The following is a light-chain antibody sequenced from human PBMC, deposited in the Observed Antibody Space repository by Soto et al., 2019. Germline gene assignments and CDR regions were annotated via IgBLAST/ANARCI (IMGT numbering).Light chain of an antibody. CDR2: DDN. V-gene: IGLV1-51*01. J-gene: IGLJ1*01. CDR3: GSWDSSLSGYV. CDR1: SAKIGGNS. Sequence: QSALAPPAAVSAAPGQRVIRRCSGRSAKIGGNSVSWYQQLPGTATKLLIYDDNKRPSGSPDRFSGSKSGTSATLGITGFQTGDEADYYCGSWDSSLSGYVFGTGTKVTVL.